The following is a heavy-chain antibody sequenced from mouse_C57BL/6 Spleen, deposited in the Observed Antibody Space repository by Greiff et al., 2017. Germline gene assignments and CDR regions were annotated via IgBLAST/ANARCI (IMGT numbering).Heavy chain of an antibody. Sequence: EVQLVESGGGLVKPGGSLKLSCAASGFTFSSYAMSWVRQTPEKRLEWVATISDGGSYTYYPDNVKGRFTISRDNAKNNLYLQMSHLKSEDTAMYYCARAGDYDYEGYAMDYWGQGTSVTVSS. J-gene: IGHJ4*01. V-gene: IGHV5-4*01. D-gene: IGHD2-4*01. CDR3: ARAGDYDYEGYAMDY. CDR2: ISDGGSYT. CDR1: GFTFSSYA.